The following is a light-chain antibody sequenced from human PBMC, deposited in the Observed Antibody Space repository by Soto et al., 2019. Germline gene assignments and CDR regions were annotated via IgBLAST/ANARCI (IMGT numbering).Light chain of an antibody. Sequence: EIVLTQSPATLSLSPGERATLSCRASQSVSSYFAWYQQRPGQAPRLLIYDASNRATGIPARFSGSGSGTDFTLTISSLEPFFFAIYYCQQRTDWLLTFGQ. V-gene: IGKV3-11*01. CDR2: DAS. J-gene: IGKJ5*01. CDR1: QSVSSY. CDR3: QQRTDWLLT.